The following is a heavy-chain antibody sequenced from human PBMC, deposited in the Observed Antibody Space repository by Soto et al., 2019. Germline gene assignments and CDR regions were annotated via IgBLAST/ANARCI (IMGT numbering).Heavy chain of an antibody. J-gene: IGHJ4*02. D-gene: IGHD2-21*01. CDR1: GFSLINYW. V-gene: IGHV3-74*01. CDR2: ITSDGSAP. CDR3: ARPTSLSDNPFDH. Sequence: GGSLRLSCVGSGFSLINYWIHFFRQSPLKGLEWVSRITSDGSAPIYADSVKGRFTISRDNAKNTLYLQMDSLRAEDTAVYYCARPTSLSDNPFDHWGQGTLVTVSS.